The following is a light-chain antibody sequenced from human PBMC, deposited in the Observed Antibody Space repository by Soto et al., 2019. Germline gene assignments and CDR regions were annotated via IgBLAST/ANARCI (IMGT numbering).Light chain of an antibody. J-gene: IGKJ1*01. V-gene: IGKV3-15*01. CDR1: QSVSSN. CDR3: QQYNNWPWT. CDR2: GAS. Sequence: EIAMTQSPATLSVSPGERATLSCRAGQSVSSNLAWYQQKPGQAPRLLIYGASTRATGVPARFSGSGSGTEFTLTISSLQSEDFAVYYCQQYNNWPWTFGQGTKVDIK.